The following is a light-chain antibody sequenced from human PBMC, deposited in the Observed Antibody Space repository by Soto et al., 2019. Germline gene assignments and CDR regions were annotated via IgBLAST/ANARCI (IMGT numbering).Light chain of an antibody. CDR3: QAYDYSLTASV. CDR1: SSNLGAGYD. J-gene: IGLJ3*02. CDR2: GNR. V-gene: IGLV1-40*01. Sequence: QSVLTQPPSVSGAPGQRVTISCTGNSSNLGAGYDVHWYQQLPGAAPKLVIFGNRHRPSGIPERVSGSKSGTSASLAITGLQADDEADYYCQAYDYSLTASVFGGGTKLTVL.